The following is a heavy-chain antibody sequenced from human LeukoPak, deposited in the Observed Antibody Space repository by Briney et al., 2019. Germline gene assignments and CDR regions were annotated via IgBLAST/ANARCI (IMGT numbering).Heavy chain of an antibody. D-gene: IGHD4-23*01. CDR2: ISYDGSNK. Sequence: GRSLRLSCAASGFTFSSYGMHWVRQAPGKGLEWVAVISYDGSNKYYADSVKGRFTISGDNSKNTLYLQMNSLRAEDTAVYYCAKDLGTTVVTPYWGQGTLVTVSS. CDR1: GFTFSSYG. V-gene: IGHV3-30*18. CDR3: AKDLGTTVVTPY. J-gene: IGHJ4*02.